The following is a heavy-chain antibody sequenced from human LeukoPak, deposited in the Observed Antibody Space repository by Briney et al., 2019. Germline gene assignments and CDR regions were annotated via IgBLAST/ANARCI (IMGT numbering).Heavy chain of an antibody. D-gene: IGHD2-15*01. V-gene: IGHV4-34*01. CDR3: ASFYCSGGSCYQYFSYYYMDV. CDR2: INHSGST. CDR1: GGSFSGYY. J-gene: IGHJ6*03. Sequence: SETLSLTCAVYGGSFSGYYWSWIRQPPGKGLEWIGEINHSGSTNYNPSLKSRVTISVDTSKNQFSLKLNSVTAADTAVYYYASFYCSGGSCYQYFSYYYMDVWGKGTTVTISS.